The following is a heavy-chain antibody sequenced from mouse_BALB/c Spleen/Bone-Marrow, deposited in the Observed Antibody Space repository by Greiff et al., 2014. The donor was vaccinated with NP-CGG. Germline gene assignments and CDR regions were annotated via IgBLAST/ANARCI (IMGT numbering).Heavy chain of an antibody. CDR1: GLNIKDTY. Sequence: EVQLQQPGAELVKPGASVKLSCTASGLNIKDTYMHWVKQRPEQGLEWIGRIDPANGNTKYDPKFQGKATITADTSSNTAYLQLSSLTSEDTAVYYCARYYYGSSYFNYWGQGTTLTVSS. J-gene: IGHJ2*01. CDR2: IDPANGNT. CDR3: ARYYYGSSYFNY. D-gene: IGHD1-1*01. V-gene: IGHV14-3*02.